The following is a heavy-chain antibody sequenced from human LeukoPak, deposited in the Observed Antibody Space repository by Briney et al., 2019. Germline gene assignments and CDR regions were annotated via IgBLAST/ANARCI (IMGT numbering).Heavy chain of an antibody. CDR3: TNSDDYGDY. CDR2: ISWNSGSI. Sequence: GRSLRLSCAASGFTFDDYAMHWVRQAPGKGLEWVSGISWNSGSIGYADSVKGRFTISRDNAKNTLYLHMTSLRAEDTAVYYCTNSDDYGDYWGQGTLVTVSS. J-gene: IGHJ4*02. CDR1: GFTFDDYA. V-gene: IGHV3-9*01.